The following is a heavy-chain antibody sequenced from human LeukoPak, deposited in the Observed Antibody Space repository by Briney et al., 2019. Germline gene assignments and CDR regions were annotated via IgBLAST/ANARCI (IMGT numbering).Heavy chain of an antibody. CDR3: AGRYRSRLDF. J-gene: IGHJ4*02. CDR1: GVSISSYY. Sequence: SETLSLTCTVAGVSISSYYWSWIRQTPGKGLEWMGYIYDSGTTNHNPPLKSRVPISVDTSKNQFSLKLSSVTAADTAVYYCAGRYRSRLDFWGQGTLVTVSS. D-gene: IGHD5-18*01. V-gene: IGHV4-59*01. CDR2: IYDSGTT.